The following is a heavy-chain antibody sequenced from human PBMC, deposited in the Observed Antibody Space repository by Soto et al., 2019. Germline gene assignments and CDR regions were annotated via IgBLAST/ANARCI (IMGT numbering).Heavy chain of an antibody. Sequence: ASVKVSCKVYGHTLAELSMNWVRQAPGKGLEWMGGFDPGNGQKFYAQKFQGRVIMTGDTSTETAYMELSSLRSEDTAVYYCATDGNNGNNWFDPWGKGTQVTVSS. V-gene: IGHV1-24*01. J-gene: IGHJ5*02. CDR1: GHTLAELS. CDR3: ATDGNNGNNWFDP. D-gene: IGHD1-20*01. CDR2: FDPGNGQK.